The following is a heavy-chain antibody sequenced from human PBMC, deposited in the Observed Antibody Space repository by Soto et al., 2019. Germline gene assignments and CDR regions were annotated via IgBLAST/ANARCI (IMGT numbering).Heavy chain of an antibody. J-gene: IGHJ5*02. CDR3: ARAPRLYDYVWGSYA. D-gene: IGHD3-16*01. CDR2: ISSSGSTI. Sequence: GGSLRLSCAASGFTFSSYEMNWVRQAPGKGLEWVSYISSSGSTIYYADSVKGRFTISRDNAKNSLYLQMNSLRAEDTAVYYCARAPRLYDYVWGSYAWGQGTLVTVSS. CDR1: GFTFSSYE. V-gene: IGHV3-48*03.